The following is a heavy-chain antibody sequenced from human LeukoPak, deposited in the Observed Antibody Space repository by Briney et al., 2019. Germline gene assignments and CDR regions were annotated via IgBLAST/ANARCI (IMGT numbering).Heavy chain of an antibody. Sequence: GGSLRLSCAASGFTFRSYWMTWVRQAPGKGLEWVANIKQDGGEKYYVDSVKGRFSISRDNVKNSLYLQMNSLRAEDTAVYYCARDPTNTSGRYAFFDYWGQGTLVTVSS. CDR3: ARDPTNTSGRYAFFDY. CDR2: IKQDGGEK. CDR1: GFTFRSYW. J-gene: IGHJ4*02. V-gene: IGHV3-7*04. D-gene: IGHD6-19*01.